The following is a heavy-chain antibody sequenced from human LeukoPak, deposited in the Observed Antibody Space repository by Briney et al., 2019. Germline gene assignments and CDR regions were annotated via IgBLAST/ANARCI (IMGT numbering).Heavy chain of an antibody. V-gene: IGHV3-30*18. D-gene: IGHD2-21*02. Sequence: GRSLRLSCAASGFSCSNYGMHWVRQAPGKGLEWVAMISYDGKSQHYGDSVKGRFTISRDNSKNTLYLQMNSLRAEDTAVYYCAKKVTPGSFDYWGQGTLVTVSS. CDR2: ISYDGKSQ. CDR3: AKKVTPGSFDY. J-gene: IGHJ4*02. CDR1: GFSCSNYG.